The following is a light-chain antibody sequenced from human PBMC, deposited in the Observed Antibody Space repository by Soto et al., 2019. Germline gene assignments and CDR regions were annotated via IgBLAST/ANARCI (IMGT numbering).Light chain of an antibody. V-gene: IGKV3-20*01. CDR2: GAS. CDR3: QQYGSSAWT. J-gene: IGKJ1*01. Sequence: IVLTQPPGTLSLSPGERATLSCRASQSVSGSYLAWYQQKPGQAPRLLIYGASSRATGIPDRFSGSGSGTDFTLTISRLEPEDFAVYYCQQYGSSAWTFGQGTKVDIK. CDR1: QSVSGSY.